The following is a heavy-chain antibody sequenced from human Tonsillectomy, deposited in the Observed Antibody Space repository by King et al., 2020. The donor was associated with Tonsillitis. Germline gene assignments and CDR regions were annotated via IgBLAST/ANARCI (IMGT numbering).Heavy chain of an antibody. D-gene: IGHD6-13*01. V-gene: IGHV3-30*18. CDR1: GFTFSSYG. Sequence: VQLVESGGGVVQPGRSLRLSCAASGFTFSSYGMHWVRQAPGKGLEWVAVISYDGSNKYYADSVKGRFTISRDNSKDTLYLQMNSLGDEDTAVYYCAKDPRPYLYSSNYKYYFRMDVWGQGATVTVSS. CDR3: AKDPRPYLYSSNYKYYFRMDV. J-gene: IGHJ6*02. CDR2: ISYDGSNK.